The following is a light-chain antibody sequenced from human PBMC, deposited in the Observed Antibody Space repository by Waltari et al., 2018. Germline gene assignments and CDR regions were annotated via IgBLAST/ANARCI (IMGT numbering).Light chain of an antibody. CDR1: QNIDNY. CDR2: ASS. J-gene: IGKJ3*01. CDR3: QQSSSSPIT. Sequence: DIQMTQSPSSLSASVGDRVIITCRASQNIDNYLNWYQQKPVKSPNLLIYASSNLQSGVPSRFSGDGSGTDFTLTISTLQPADFATYYCQQSSSSPITFGPGTKVDVK. V-gene: IGKV1-39*01.